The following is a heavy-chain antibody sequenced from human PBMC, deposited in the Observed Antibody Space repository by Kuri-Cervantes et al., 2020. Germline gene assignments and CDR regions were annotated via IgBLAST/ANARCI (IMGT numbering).Heavy chain of an antibody. CDR1: GFTFSTYS. V-gene: IGHV3-21*01. D-gene: IGHD7-27*01. CDR3: AREAGDTAFDY. Sequence: GESLKISCAASGFTFSTYSINWVRQAPGKGLEWVSSISSSNSYIYYADSVKGRFTISRDNAKNSLYLQMNSLRAEDTAVYYCAREAGDTAFDYWGQGTLVTVSS. J-gene: IGHJ4*02. CDR2: ISSSNSYI.